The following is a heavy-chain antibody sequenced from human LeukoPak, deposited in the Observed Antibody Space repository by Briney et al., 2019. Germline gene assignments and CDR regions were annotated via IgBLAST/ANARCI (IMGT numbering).Heavy chain of an antibody. CDR3: ARVASLSVTHYYYYGMDV. Sequence: GRSLRLSCAASGFTFGTYAMHWVRQAPGKGLEWVAIISHHGRKKLCAESVKGRFTISRDNAENTLYLQMSSLRHDDTAVYYCARVASLSVTHYYYYGMDVWGPGTTVSVSS. CDR1: GFTFGTYA. CDR2: ISHHGRKK. V-gene: IGHV3-30*04. J-gene: IGHJ6*02. D-gene: IGHD4-17*01.